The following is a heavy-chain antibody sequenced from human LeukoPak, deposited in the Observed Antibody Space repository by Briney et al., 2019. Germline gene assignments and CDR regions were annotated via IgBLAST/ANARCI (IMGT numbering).Heavy chain of an antibody. D-gene: IGHD2-15*01. CDR1: GFTFSSYW. J-gene: IGHJ4*02. CDR2: INQDGGDK. Sequence: GGSLRLSCAASGFTFSSYWMSWVRQAPGKGLEWVANINQDGGDKYYVDSVKGRFTISRDNAKNSLYLQMNSLRAEDTAVYYCASIVVVIGTRSFDYWGQGSLVSVSS. CDR3: ASIVVVIGTRSFDY. V-gene: IGHV3-7*01.